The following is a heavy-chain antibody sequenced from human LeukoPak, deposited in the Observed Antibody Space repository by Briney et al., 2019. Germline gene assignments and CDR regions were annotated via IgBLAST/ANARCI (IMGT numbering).Heavy chain of an antibody. CDR3: ARDAGGDDSPYFAP. V-gene: IGHV3-7*01. J-gene: IGHJ4*02. Sequence: SGGSLRLSCAASGFDFSNYWMTWIRQAPGKGLEYVANINQDGSENYYVDSVKGRLSISRDNTKNSLYLQMNGLRTEDTAVYYCARDAGGDDSPYFAPWRQGTLLTVSS. CDR1: GFDFSNYW. D-gene: IGHD2-21*02. CDR2: INQDGSEN.